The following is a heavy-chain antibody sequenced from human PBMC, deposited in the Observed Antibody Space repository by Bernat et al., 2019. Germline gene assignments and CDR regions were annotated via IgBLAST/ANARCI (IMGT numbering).Heavy chain of an antibody. CDR1: GYSISSGYY. CDR2: IYHSGST. V-gene: IGHV4-38-2*01. J-gene: IGHJ5*02. Sequence: QVQLQESGPGLVKPSETLSLTCAVSGYSISSGYYWGWIRQPPGKGLEWIGSIYHSGSTYYNPSLKSRVTISVDTSKNQFSLKLSSVTAADTDVYYCARGGDYLWGPTNWFDPWGQGTLVTVSS. D-gene: IGHD4-17*01. CDR3: ARGGDYLWGPTNWFDP.